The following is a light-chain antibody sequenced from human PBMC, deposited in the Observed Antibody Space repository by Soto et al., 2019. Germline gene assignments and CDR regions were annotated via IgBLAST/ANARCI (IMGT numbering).Light chain of an antibody. V-gene: IGKV3-11*01. J-gene: IGKJ4*01. CDR2: DAS. CDR3: QQRSVWPPT. CDR1: QSVSSH. Sequence: EIVLTQSPATLSLSPGERATLSCRASQSVSSHFAWYQQKPGQAPRLLIDDASNRATGIQAMFSGSWSGTDITPIISMLDAEDFAVYCCQQRSVWPPTFGGGTKVEIK.